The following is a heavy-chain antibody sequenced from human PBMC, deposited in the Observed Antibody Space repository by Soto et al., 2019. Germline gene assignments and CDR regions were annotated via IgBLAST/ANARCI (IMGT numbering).Heavy chain of an antibody. CDR3: MLGSGWKDFDY. CDR1: GGSITSSSYY. V-gene: IGHV4-39*01. Sequence: PSETLSLTCTVSGGSITSSSYYWGWIRQPPGKGLEWIGSIYYTGSTYYNPSLKSRVTISVDTSKNQFSLKLRSVTAADTAVYYCMLGSGWKDFDYWGQGTLGTVS. CDR2: IYYTGST. J-gene: IGHJ4*02. D-gene: IGHD3-22*01.